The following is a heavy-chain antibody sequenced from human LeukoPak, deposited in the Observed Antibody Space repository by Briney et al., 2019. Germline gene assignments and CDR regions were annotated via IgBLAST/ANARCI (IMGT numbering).Heavy chain of an antibody. CDR3: ATGSQPGTTFDY. V-gene: IGHV3-43*02. D-gene: IGHD1-14*01. J-gene: IGHJ4*02. Sequence: GGSLRLSCAASGFTFNDYPMHWVRQAPGKGLEWVSLISGDGSVTYYADSVKGRFTISRDNSKNSLYQQMHSLRLEDTAFYYCATGSQPGTTFDYWGQGTLVTASS. CDR2: ISGDGSVT. CDR1: GFTFNDYP.